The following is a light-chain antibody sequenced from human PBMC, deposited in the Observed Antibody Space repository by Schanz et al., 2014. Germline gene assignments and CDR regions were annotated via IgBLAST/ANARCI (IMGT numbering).Light chain of an antibody. V-gene: IGLV2-23*01. CDR1: SSDVGSYNL. CDR2: EGT. Sequence: QSALTQPASVSGSPGQSITVSCTGTSSDVGSYNLVSWYQQHPGKAPKLMIYEGTQRPSGVSNRFSGSKSGNTASLTISGXQDEDEADYYCCSYAGSGLYVFGTGTKLTVL. CDR3: CSYAGSGLYV. J-gene: IGLJ1*01.